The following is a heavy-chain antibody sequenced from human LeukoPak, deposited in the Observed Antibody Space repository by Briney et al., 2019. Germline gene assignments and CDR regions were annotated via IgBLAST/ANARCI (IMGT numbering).Heavy chain of an antibody. CDR3: ARDRYSSSWYLDY. CDR2: IWYDGSNK. V-gene: IGHV3-33*08. Sequence: PGRSLRLSCAASGFTFSSYGMHWVRQAPGKGLEWVAVIWYDGSNKYYGDSVKGRFTISRDNSKNTLYLQMNSLRAEDTAVYYCARDRYSSSWYLDYWGQGTLVTVSS. J-gene: IGHJ4*02. D-gene: IGHD6-13*01. CDR1: GFTFSSYG.